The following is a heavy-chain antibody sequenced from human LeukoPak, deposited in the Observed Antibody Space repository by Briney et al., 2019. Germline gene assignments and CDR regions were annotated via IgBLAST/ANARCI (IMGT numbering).Heavy chain of an antibody. CDR2: MYSGGGT. Sequence: GGSLRLSCAASGFTLSSCAMGWVRQAPGKGLEWVSLMYSGGGTSYADSVKGRFTISRDTSKNTLYLQMSSLRAEDTALYYCARYDNGKDYFDYWGQGTLVTVSS. CDR3: ARYDNGKDYFDY. D-gene: IGHD1-1*01. CDR1: GFTLSSCA. V-gene: IGHV3-53*01. J-gene: IGHJ4*02.